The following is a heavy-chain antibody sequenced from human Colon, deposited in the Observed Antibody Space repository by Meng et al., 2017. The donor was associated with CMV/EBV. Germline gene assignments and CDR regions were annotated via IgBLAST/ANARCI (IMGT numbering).Heavy chain of an antibody. CDR1: GFTFSSHA. V-gene: IGHV3-23*01. J-gene: IGHJ4*03. CDR3: AKGSTVGCNGRFDA. CDR2: FSRGGENS. D-gene: IGHD2-2*01. Sequence: GESLKISCAASGFTFSSHAMSWVRRAPGKGLEWVSGFSRGGENSYYADSVRGRFTISRDSSKGTLYLQMDSLRAEDTARYYCAKGSTVGCNGRFDAWGQGALVTVSS.